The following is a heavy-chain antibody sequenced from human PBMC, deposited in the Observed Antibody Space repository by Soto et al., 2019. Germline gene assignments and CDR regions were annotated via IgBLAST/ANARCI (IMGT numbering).Heavy chain of an antibody. V-gene: IGHV1-3*01. CDR1: GYTFTSYA. Sequence: ASVKVSCKASGYTFTSYAMHWVRQAPGQRLEWMGWINAGNGNTKYSQKFQGRVTITRDTSASTAYMELSSLRSEDTAVYYCASYLKGYSSSWYPFYYWGQGTLVTVSS. J-gene: IGHJ4*02. D-gene: IGHD6-13*01. CDR3: ASYLKGYSSSWYPFYY. CDR2: INAGNGNT.